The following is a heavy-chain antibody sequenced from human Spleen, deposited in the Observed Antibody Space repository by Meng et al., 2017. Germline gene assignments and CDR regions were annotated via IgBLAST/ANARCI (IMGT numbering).Heavy chain of an antibody. D-gene: IGHD4-17*01. CDR1: GDTFGSYT. Sequence: QVQLVQSGAGVKKPESSVKVSCKASGDTFGSYTITWVRQAPGQGLEWMGRIVPIFGTAKYAQKFQGRVTITADESTSTAYMELSSLRSEDTAVYYCVRGSDYGEGHFDYWGQGTLVTVSS. V-gene: IGHV1-69*01. J-gene: IGHJ4*02. CDR3: VRGSDYGEGHFDY. CDR2: IVPIFGTA.